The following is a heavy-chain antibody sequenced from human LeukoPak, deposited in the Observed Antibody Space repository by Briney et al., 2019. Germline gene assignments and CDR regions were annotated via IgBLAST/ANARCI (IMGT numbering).Heavy chain of an antibody. D-gene: IGHD6-13*01. V-gene: IGHV1-2*02. CDR2: INPNSGGT. CDR3: AREGAAAPGLLDY. Sequence: ASVKVSCKASGYTFTGYYMHWVRQAPGQGLEWMGWINPNSGGTNYAQKFQGRVTMTRDTSISTAYMELSRLRSDDTAVYYCAREGAAAPGLLDYWGQGTLVTVSS. CDR1: GYTFTGYY. J-gene: IGHJ4*02.